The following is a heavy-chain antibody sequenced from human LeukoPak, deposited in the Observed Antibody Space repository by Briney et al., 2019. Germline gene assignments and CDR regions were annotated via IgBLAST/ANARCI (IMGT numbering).Heavy chain of an antibody. CDR2: ISGGGDST. V-gene: IGHV3-23*01. CDR3: AKRATSNAFDI. J-gene: IGHJ3*02. Sequence: GGSLRLSCAASGFTFSSSAMTWVRQAPGKGLEWVSSISGGGDSTSYADSVKGRFTISRDNPKNTLYLQMNSLRAEDTAVYYCAKRATSNAFDIWGQGTMVTVSS. CDR1: GFTFSSSA.